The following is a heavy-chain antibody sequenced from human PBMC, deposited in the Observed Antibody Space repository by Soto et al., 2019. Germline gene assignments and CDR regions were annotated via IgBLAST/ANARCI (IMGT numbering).Heavy chain of an antibody. J-gene: IGHJ3*02. CDR3: ARREVVGAFDI. V-gene: IGHV2-5*02. D-gene: IGHD1-26*01. Sequence: QITLKESGPTLVKPTQTLTLTCTFSGFSLSTSGVGVGWIRQPPGKALEWLALIYWDDDKRYSPSLKSRLTITKDTAKNQVVLTRTNMDPVDTATYYCARREVVGAFDIWGQGTMVTVSS. CDR1: GFSLSTSGVG. CDR2: IYWDDDK.